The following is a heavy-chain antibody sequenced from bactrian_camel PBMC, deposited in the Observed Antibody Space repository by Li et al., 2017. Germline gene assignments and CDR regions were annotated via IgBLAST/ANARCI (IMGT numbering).Heavy chain of an antibody. Sequence: VQLVESGGGSVQAGGSLRLSCTASDSLSLVCMGWFRQAPGKEREGVAAIDSDGSTSYADSVKGRFTISQDNAKNTLYLQMNSLKPEDSAMYYCAADYDLSGVGATDFLRLATMTSGNYWGQGTQVTVS. V-gene: IGHV3S53*01. CDR1: DSLSLVC. D-gene: IGHD4*01. CDR2: IDSDGST. J-gene: IGHJ4*01. CDR3: AADYDLSGVGATDFLRLATMTSGNY.